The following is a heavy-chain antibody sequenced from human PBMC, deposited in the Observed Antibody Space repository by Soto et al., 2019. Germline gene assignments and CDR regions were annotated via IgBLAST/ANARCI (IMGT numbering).Heavy chain of an antibody. J-gene: IGHJ4*02. CDR3: ARDQRTGAAGRDY. CDR1: GFTFSSYN. Sequence: GGSLRLSCAASGFTFSSYNMNWVRQAPGKGLEWVSYISDSSSTIYYADSVKGRFTISRDNAKNSLYLQMNSLRAEDTAVYYCARDQRTGAAGRDYWGQGTLVTVSS. D-gene: IGHD6-13*01. CDR2: ISDSSSTI. V-gene: IGHV3-48*01.